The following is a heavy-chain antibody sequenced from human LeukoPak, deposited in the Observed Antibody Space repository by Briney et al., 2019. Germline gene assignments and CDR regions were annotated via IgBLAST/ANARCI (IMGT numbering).Heavy chain of an antibody. J-gene: IGHJ4*02. D-gene: IGHD5-24*01. CDR1: GFTFSSYG. V-gene: IGHV3-23*01. CDR2: ISGSGGST. CDR3: AKDDAWLQFGD. Sequence: GGSLRLSCAASGFTFSSYGMSWVRQAPGKGLEWVSAISGSGGSTCYADFVKGRFTISRDNSKGTVYLQMNSLRPEDTAVYYCAKDDAWLQFGDWGRGTLVTVSS.